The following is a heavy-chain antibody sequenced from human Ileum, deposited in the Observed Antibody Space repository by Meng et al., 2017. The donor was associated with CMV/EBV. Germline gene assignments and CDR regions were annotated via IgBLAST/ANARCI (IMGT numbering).Heavy chain of an antibody. CDR3: ARHVHCTGGRCPSGLFDH. CDR1: GDSVSTYNAA. V-gene: IGHV6-1*01. Sequence: QIQRQQSGPRLVKPSETLSVTCGISGDSVSTYNAAWNWIRQSPSRGLEWLGRTYFKSDWYKDFADSLRSRITIDADTSKNQVILQLKSVIPDDTAIYYCARHVHCTGGRCPSGLFDHWGQGILVTVSS. J-gene: IGHJ4*02. CDR2: TYFKSDWYK. D-gene: IGHD2-8*02.